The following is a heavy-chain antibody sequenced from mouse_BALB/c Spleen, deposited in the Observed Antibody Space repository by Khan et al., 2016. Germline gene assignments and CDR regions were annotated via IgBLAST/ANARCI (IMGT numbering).Heavy chain of an antibody. CDR2: IDPSDSET. J-gene: IGHJ3*01. V-gene: IGHV1S126*01. Sequence: QVQLKESGPQLVRPGASVKISCKASGYSFTTYWMHWVKQRPGQGLEWIGMIDPSDSETKLNQKFKDKATLTVDKSSSTAYMQLSSPTSEDSAVFYCARGDYGWFVYWGQGTLVSVSA. D-gene: IGHD2-4*01. CDR1: GYSFTTYW. CDR3: ARGDYGWFVY.